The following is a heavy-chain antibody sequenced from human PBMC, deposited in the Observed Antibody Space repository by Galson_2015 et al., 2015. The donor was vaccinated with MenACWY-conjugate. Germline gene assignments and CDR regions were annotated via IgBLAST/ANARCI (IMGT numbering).Heavy chain of an antibody. CDR3: ARWRWHQSEFDN. D-gene: IGHD5-24*01. CDR1: GFTFRNYW. CDR2: IKPDGSES. V-gene: IGHV3-7*01. Sequence: SLRLSCAASGFTFRNYWMAWVRQAPGKGPEWVANIKPDGSESHYVDSVKGRFTISRDNAKNSLYLQMNSLRDEDTAVYYCARWRWHQSEFDNWGQGTLVTVTS. J-gene: IGHJ4*02.